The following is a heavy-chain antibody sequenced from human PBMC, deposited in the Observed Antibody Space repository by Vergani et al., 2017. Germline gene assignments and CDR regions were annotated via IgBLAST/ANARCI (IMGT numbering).Heavy chain of an antibody. J-gene: IGHJ6*02. CDR3: ARDSGWTAYYYYYGMDV. Sequence: QVQLQESGPGLVKPSQTLSLTCTVSGGSISSGSYYWSWIRQPAGKGLEWIGRIYTSGSTNYNPSLKSRVTISVDTSKNQFSLKLSSVTAADTAVYYCARDSGWTAYYYYYGMDVWGQGP. V-gene: IGHV4-61*02. CDR2: IYTSGST. CDR1: GGSISSGSYY. D-gene: IGHD6-19*01.